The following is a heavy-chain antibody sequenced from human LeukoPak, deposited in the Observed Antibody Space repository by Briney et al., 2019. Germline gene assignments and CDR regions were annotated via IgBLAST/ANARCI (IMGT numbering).Heavy chain of an antibody. CDR3: TTDAGDTAMVY. Sequence: PGGSLRLSCAASGFTFSNAWMSWVRQAPGKGLEWVGRIKSKTDGGTTDYAAHVKGRFTNSRDDSKNTLYLQMNSLKTEDTAVYYCTTDAGDTAMVYWGQGTLVTVSS. D-gene: IGHD5-18*01. J-gene: IGHJ4*02. CDR1: GFTFSNAW. V-gene: IGHV3-15*01. CDR2: IKSKTDGGTT.